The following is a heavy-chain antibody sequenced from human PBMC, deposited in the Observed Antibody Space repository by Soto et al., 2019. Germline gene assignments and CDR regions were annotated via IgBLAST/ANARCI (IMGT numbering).Heavy chain of an antibody. Sequence: QVQLQESGPGLVKPSQTLSLTCTVSGGSISSGDYYWSCIRQHPGKGLEWIGYIYYSGSTYYNPSLKSRVTISVDTSENQCSLKLSSVTAADTAVYYCARWWSGSRQGFDPWGQGTLVTVPS. J-gene: IGHJ5*02. CDR3: ARWWSGSRQGFDP. CDR2: IYYSGST. CDR1: GGSISSGDYY. V-gene: IGHV4-31*03. D-gene: IGHD3-3*01.